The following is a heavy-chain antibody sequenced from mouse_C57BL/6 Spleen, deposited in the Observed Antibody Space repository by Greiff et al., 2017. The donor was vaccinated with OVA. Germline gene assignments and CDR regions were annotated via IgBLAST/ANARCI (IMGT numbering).Heavy chain of an antibody. V-gene: IGHV1-54*01. CDR2: INPGSGGT. CDR3: AREEDY. CDR1: GSAFTNYL. J-gene: IGHJ2*01. Sequence: VQLQQSGAELVRPGTSVKVSCKASGSAFTNYLIEWVKQRPGQGLEWIGVINPGSGGTNYNEKFKGKATLTADKSSSTAYMQLSSLTSEDSAVYFCAREEDYWGQGTTLTVSS.